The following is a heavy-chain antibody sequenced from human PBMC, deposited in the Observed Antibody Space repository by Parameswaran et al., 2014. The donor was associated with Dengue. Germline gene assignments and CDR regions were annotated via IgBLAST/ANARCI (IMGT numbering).Heavy chain of an antibody. Sequence: WIRQPPGKALEWLALIDWDDDKYYSTSLKTRLTISKDTSKNQVVLTMTNMDPVDTATYYCARILADFWSGYYIDYWGQGTLVTVSS. CDR2: IDWDDDK. D-gene: IGHD3-3*01. V-gene: IGHV2-70*01. J-gene: IGHJ4*02. CDR3: ARILADFWSGYYIDY.